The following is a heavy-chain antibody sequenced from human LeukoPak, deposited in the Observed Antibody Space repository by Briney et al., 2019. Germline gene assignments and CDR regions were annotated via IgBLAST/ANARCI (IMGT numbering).Heavy chain of an antibody. Sequence: PGRSLRLSCAVSGITFSSYGMHWVRQAPGKGLEWVAVIWFDGSNKYYADSVKGRFTISRDNSKNTVFLQMNSLRAEDTALYYCTRDAYCGGDCYRPNFDDWGQGTLVTVSS. CDR2: IWFDGSNK. J-gene: IGHJ4*02. CDR1: GITFSSYG. D-gene: IGHD2-21*01. V-gene: IGHV3-33*01. CDR3: TRDAYCGGDCYRPNFDD.